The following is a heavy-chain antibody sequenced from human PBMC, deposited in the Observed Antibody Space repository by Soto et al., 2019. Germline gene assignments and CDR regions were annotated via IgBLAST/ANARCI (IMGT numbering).Heavy chain of an antibody. V-gene: IGHV1-18*01. J-gene: IGHJ4*02. CDR1: GYTFTSYG. CDR3: ARDVSGGWNYALLDY. D-gene: IGHD1-7*01. CDR2: ISAYNGNT. Sequence: ASVKVSCKASGYTFTSYGISWVRQAPGQGLEWMGWISAYNGNTNYAQKLQGRVTMTTDTSTSTAYMELRSLRSDDTAVYYCARDVSGGWNYALLDYWGQGTLVTVSS.